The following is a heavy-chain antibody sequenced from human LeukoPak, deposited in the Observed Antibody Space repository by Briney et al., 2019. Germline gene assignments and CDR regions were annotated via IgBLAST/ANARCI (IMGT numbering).Heavy chain of an antibody. J-gene: IGHJ4*02. CDR2: FDPEGGET. CDR3: ATDRGYSYGRYIDY. V-gene: IGHV1-24*01. CDR1: GYTLTDLS. Sequence: GASVKVSCKVSGYTLTDLSMHWVRQAPGKGLEWMGGFDPEGGETIYAQKFQGRVTMTEDTSTDTAYMELSSLRSEDTAVYYCATDRGYSYGRYIDYWGQGTLVTVSS. D-gene: IGHD5-18*01.